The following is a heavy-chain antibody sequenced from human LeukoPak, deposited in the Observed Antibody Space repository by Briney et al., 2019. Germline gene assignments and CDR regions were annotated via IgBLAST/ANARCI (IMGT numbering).Heavy chain of an antibody. Sequence: GGSLRLSCAASGFTFSSYEMNWVRQAPGKGLEWVSYISSSGSTIYYADSVKGRFTISRDNAKNSLYLQMNSLRAEDTAVYYCATTYGSGSPFDYWGQGTLVTVSS. J-gene: IGHJ4*02. D-gene: IGHD3-10*01. CDR2: ISSSGSTI. CDR1: GFTFSSYE. V-gene: IGHV3-48*03. CDR3: ATTYGSGSPFDY.